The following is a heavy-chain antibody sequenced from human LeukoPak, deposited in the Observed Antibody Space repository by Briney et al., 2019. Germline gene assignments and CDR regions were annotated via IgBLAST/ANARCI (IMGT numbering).Heavy chain of an antibody. J-gene: IGHJ6*02. D-gene: IGHD2-21*02. CDR2: IKQDGSEE. V-gene: IGHV3-7*01. Sequence: GGSLRLSCAASGFTFNNYWMNWVRQAPEKGLEWVASIKQDGSEEYYVDSVRGRFTISRDNAKNSLYLQMNSLRAEDTAVYYCARYCGGDCYGMDVWGQGTTVTVSS. CDR1: GFTFNNYW. CDR3: ARYCGGDCYGMDV.